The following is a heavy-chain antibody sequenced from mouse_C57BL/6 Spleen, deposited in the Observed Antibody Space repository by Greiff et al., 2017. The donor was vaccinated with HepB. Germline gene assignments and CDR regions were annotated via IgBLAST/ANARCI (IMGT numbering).Heavy chain of an antibody. CDR3: ARNYEGYFYAMDY. D-gene: IGHD2-3*01. J-gene: IGHJ4*01. V-gene: IGHV1-82*01. Sequence: QVQLQQSGPELVKPGASVKISCKASGYAFSSSWMNWVKQRPGKGLEWIGRIYPGDGDTNYNGKFKGKATLTADKSSSTAYMQLSSLTSEDSAVYFCARNYEGYFYAMDYWCQGTSVTVSS. CDR2: IYPGDGDT. CDR1: GYAFSSSW.